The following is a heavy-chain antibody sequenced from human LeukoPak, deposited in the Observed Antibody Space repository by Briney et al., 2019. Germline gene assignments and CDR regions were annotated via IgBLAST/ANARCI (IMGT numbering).Heavy chain of an antibody. CDR3: AREASSSPYDAFDI. Sequence: SGTLSLTCAVSGGSISSSNWWSWVRQPPGKGLEWIGEIYHSGSTNYNPSLKSRVTISVDTSKNQFSLKLSSVTAADTAVYYCAREASSSPYDAFDIWGQGTMVTVSS. D-gene: IGHD6-6*01. V-gene: IGHV4-4*02. CDR2: IYHSGST. J-gene: IGHJ3*02. CDR1: GGSISSSNW.